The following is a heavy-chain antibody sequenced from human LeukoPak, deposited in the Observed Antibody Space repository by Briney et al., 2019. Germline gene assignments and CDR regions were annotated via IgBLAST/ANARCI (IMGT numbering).Heavy chain of an antibody. Sequence: SETLSLTCTVSGGSISSYYWSWIRQPAGKGLEWIGRIYTSGSTNYNPSLKSRVTMSVDTSKNQFSLKLSSVTAADTAVYYCARDYSNYDYYYYYMDVWGKGTTVTVSS. CDR3: ARDYSNYDYYYYYMDV. CDR2: IYTSGST. V-gene: IGHV4-4*07. J-gene: IGHJ6*03. D-gene: IGHD4-11*01. CDR1: GGSISSYY.